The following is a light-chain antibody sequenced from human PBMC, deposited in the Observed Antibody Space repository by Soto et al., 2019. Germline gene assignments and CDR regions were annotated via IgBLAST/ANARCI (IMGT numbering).Light chain of an antibody. CDR3: QQYTSYSWT. J-gene: IGKJ1*01. Sequence: IQMTQSPSTLSASVGDRVTITCRASQSINSWLAWYQQKPGKAPQILIYDASTLKSGVPSRFSASGSGTEFTLIISSLQPDDFATYYCQQYTSYSWTFGQGTKVEI. V-gene: IGKV1-5*01. CDR1: QSINSW. CDR2: DAS.